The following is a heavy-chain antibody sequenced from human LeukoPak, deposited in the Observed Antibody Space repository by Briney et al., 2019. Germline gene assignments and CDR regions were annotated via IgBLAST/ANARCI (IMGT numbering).Heavy chain of an antibody. J-gene: IGHJ5*02. CDR2: IIPIFGTA. Sequence: GASVKVSCKASGGALSNYAITWVRQAPGQGLEWMGGIIPIFGTANYAQKFQGRVTITADESTSTAYMELSSLRSEDTAVYYCARDRGVVKPDWFDPWGQGTLVTVSS. CDR3: ARDRGVVKPDWFDP. D-gene: IGHD4-23*01. V-gene: IGHV1-69*13. CDR1: GGALSNYA.